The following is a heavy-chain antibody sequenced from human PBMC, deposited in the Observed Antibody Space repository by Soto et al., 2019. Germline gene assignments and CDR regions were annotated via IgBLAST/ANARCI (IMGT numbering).Heavy chain of an antibody. D-gene: IGHD2-15*01. J-gene: IGHJ5*02. Sequence: GGSLRLSCAASGFTFSSYAMHWVRQAPGKGLEWVAVISYDGSNKYYADSVKGRFTISRDNSKNTLYLQMNSLRAEDTAVYYCARDQGYCSGGSCYGWFDPWGQGTLVTVSS. V-gene: IGHV3-30-3*01. CDR3: ARDQGYCSGGSCYGWFDP. CDR2: ISYDGSNK. CDR1: GFTFSSYA.